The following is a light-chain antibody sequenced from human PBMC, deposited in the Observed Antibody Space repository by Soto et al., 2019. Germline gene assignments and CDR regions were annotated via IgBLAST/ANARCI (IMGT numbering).Light chain of an antibody. V-gene: IGKV3D-20*02. J-gene: IGKJ4*01. CDR1: QSVSNNY. Sequence: EIVLTQSPGTLSLSPGERATLCCRASQSVSNNYLAWYQQKPGQDTRLFIYDASNRATGIPDRVSGSGSGTDVTLTISSLEPEDFALYFCQQRNNWPPTFGGGTKVDIK. CDR3: QQRNNWPPT. CDR2: DAS.